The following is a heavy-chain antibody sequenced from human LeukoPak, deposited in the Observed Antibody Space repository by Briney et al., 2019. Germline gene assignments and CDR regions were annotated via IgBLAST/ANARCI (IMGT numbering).Heavy chain of an antibody. V-gene: IGHV3-23*01. CDR2: ISGSGGST. CDR1: GFTFSSYA. Sequence: PGGSLRLSCAASGFTFSSYAMSWVRQAPGKGLEWVSAISGSGGSTYYADSVKGRFTISRDNSKNTLYLQMNSLRAEDTAVYYCAKLGGYDFWSGYYSFDYWGQGTLVTVSS. J-gene: IGHJ4*02. D-gene: IGHD3-3*01. CDR3: AKLGGYDFWSGYYSFDY.